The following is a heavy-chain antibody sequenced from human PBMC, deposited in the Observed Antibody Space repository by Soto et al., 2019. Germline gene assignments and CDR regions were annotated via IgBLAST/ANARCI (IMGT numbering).Heavy chain of an antibody. J-gene: IGHJ4*02. D-gene: IGHD3-10*01. CDR2: VNPILSLS. CDR1: GDTFNFYS. V-gene: IGHV1-69*02. CDR3: ATSYGSGYRAFDY. Sequence: QVQLVQSGAEVKRPGSSVKVSCKASGDTFNFYSINWVRQAPGLGLEWLGRVNPILSLSNYAQRFQGRVTMTADKXTSTAYMILNSLTSEDTAIYYCATSYGSGYRAFDYWGQGALVTVSS.